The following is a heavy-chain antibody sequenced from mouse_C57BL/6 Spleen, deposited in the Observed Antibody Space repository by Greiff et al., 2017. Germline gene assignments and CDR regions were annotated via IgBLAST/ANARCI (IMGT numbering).Heavy chain of an antibody. D-gene: IGHD1-1*01. CDR2: FYPRDGST. CDR1: GYTFTSYD. V-gene: IGHV1-85*01. Sequence: VQLQQSGPELVKPGASVKLSCKASGYTFTSYDINWVKQRPGQGLEWIGWFYPRDGSTKYNEKFKGKATLTVEKSSSTAYMELHSLTSEDSAVYFCARVGNYVRYAMDYWGQGTSVTVSS. CDR3: ARVGNYVRYAMDY. J-gene: IGHJ4*01.